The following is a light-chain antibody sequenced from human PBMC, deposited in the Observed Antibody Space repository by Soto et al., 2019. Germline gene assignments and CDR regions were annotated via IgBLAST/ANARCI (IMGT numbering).Light chain of an antibody. V-gene: IGLV2-14*01. CDR2: DVI. J-gene: IGLJ1*01. CDR1: SSDIGGYNY. Sequence: QSVLTQPASVSGSPGQSITISCTGTSSDIGGYNYVSWFQQRPGKAPKLLIYDVINRPSGVSNRFSGSKSGNTASLTISGLQAEDEADYYCSSHTSSSTKVFGTGTKVTVL. CDR3: SSHTSSSTKV.